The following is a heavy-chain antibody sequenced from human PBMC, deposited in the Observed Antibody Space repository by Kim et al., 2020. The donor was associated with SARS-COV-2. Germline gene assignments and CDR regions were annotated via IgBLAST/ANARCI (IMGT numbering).Heavy chain of an antibody. D-gene: IGHD6-13*01. V-gene: IGHV3-23*01. Sequence: DSPKGRFTISRDNTKTTLYLQMNSLRAEDTAVYYCAKDSLAAAGYLYFDYWGQGTLVTVSS. CDR3: AKDSLAAAGYLYFDY. J-gene: IGHJ4*02.